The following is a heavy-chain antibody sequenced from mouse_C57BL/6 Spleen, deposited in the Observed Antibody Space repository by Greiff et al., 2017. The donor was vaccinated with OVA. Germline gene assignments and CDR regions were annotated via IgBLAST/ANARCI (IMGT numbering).Heavy chain of an antibody. CDR3: ARRGGNEPYY. J-gene: IGHJ2*01. D-gene: IGHD1-1*02. Sequence: QVHVKQSGAELARPGASVKLSCKASGYTFTSYGISWVKQRTGQGLEWIGEIYPRSGNTYYNEKFKGKATLTADKSSSTAYMELRSLTSEDSAVYFCARRGGNEPYYWGQGTTLTVSS. CDR2: IYPRSGNT. V-gene: IGHV1-81*01. CDR1: GYTFTSYG.